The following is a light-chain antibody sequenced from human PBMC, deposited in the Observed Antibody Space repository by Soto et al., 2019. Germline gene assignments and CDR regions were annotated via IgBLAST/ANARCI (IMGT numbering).Light chain of an antibody. CDR3: QQYGSSLWT. Sequence: EIVLTQSPDTLSLSPGKRATLSCKASQSVSSSYLAWYQQKPGQAPRLLIYGASSRATGIPDRFSGSGSGTDFTLTISRLEPEDFAVYYCQQYGSSLWTFGQGTKVDIK. V-gene: IGKV3-20*01. J-gene: IGKJ1*01. CDR2: GAS. CDR1: QSVSSSY.